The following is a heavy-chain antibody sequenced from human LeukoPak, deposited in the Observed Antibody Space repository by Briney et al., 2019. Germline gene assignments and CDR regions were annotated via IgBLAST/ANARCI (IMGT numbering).Heavy chain of an antibody. J-gene: IGHJ4*02. CDR3: ARLEGRWGEGLDYFDY. Sequence: PSETLSLTCRVSGASMSRYYWSWIRQSPGKGLEWIGYIYYSGGAKYNPSLESRLTISVDRSTNQFSLELTSVTAADTAIYYCARLEGRWGEGLDYFDYWGQGTLVTVSS. CDR1: GASMSRYY. V-gene: IGHV4-59*01. CDR2: IYYSGGA. D-gene: IGHD3-16*01.